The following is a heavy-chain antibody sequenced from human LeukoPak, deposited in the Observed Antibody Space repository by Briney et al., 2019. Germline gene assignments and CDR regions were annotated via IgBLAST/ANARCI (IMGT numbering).Heavy chain of an antibody. V-gene: IGHV1-69*13. Sequence: SVKVSCKASGGTFTSYAISWVRQAPGQGLEWMGGIIPIFGTANYAQKFQGRVTINADESTSTAYMELSSLRSEDTAVYYCARFLQEAAAGTSPYYYYMDVWGKGTTVTVSS. D-gene: IGHD6-13*01. CDR1: GGTFTSYA. CDR3: ARFLQEAAAGTSPYYYYMDV. J-gene: IGHJ6*03. CDR2: IIPIFGTA.